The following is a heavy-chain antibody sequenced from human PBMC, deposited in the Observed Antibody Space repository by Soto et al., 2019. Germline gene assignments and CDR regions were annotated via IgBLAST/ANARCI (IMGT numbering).Heavy chain of an antibody. CDR2: IIPLFGTP. CDR1: GGIFSTYA. V-gene: IGHV1-69*01. J-gene: IGHJ4*02. Sequence: QVQLVQSGAEVKKPGSSVKVSCKASGGIFSTYAISWLRQAPGQGLEWMGGIIPLFGTPNYAQRFQGRVTITADEPTSTAYMELSRLRSEDTAVYYFAIDRDDYGWGNYYNRIDIWGQGTLVTVSS. CDR3: AIDRDDYGWGNYYNRIDI. D-gene: IGHD3-10*01.